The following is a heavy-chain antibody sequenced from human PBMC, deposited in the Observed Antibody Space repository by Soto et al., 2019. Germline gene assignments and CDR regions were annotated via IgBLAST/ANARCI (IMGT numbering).Heavy chain of an antibody. V-gene: IGHV4-34*01. J-gene: IGHJ6*02. CDR3: ARGLRIGRKTAYYYYGMDV. D-gene: IGHD2-15*01. Sequence: SETLSLTCAVYGGSFSGYYWSWIRQPPGKGLEWIGEINHSGSTNYNPSLKSRVTISVDTSKNQFSLKLSSVTAADTAVYYCARGLRIGRKTAYYYYGMDVWGQGTTVTVSS. CDR2: INHSGST. CDR1: GGSFSGYY.